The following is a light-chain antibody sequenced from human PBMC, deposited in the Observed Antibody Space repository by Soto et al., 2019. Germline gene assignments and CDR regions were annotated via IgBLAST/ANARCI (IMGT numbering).Light chain of an antibody. CDR2: SAS. Sequence: IVMTQSPATLSVSPGEGATLSCRASQSISSKLAWYQQKPGQAPRLLIYSASTRATGVPARFSGSGSGPEFTLTISSLQSEDLAVYYCQHYNDWRWTFGQGTKVEIK. V-gene: IGKV3-15*01. CDR1: QSISSK. CDR3: QHYNDWRWT. J-gene: IGKJ1*01.